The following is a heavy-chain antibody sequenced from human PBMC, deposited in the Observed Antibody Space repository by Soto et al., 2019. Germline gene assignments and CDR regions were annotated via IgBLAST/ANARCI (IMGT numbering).Heavy chain of an antibody. D-gene: IGHD2-2*01. CDR2: ISAYNGNT. CDR1: GYTFTSYG. CDR3: ARDTPGVVPPPHYGMDV. V-gene: IGHV1-18*01. Sequence: GASVKVSCKASGYTFTSYGIGWVRQAPGQGLEWMGWISAYNGNTNYAQKLQGRVTMTTDTSTSTAYMELRSLRSDDTAVYYCARDTPGVVPPPHYGMDVWGQGTTVTVSS. J-gene: IGHJ6*01.